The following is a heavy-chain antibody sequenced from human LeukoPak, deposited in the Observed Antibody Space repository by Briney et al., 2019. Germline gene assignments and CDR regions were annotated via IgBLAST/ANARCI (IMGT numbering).Heavy chain of an antibody. CDR3: ARRAVAGTLDY. D-gene: IGHD6-19*01. Sequence: PAGGSLRLSCAASGFTFSTYSMNWVRQAPGKGLEWVSAISGSGGSTYYADSVKGRFTISRDNSKNTLYLQMNSLRAEDTAVYYCARRAVAGTLDYWGQGTLVTVSS. CDR2: ISGSGGST. J-gene: IGHJ4*02. V-gene: IGHV3-23*01. CDR1: GFTFSTYS.